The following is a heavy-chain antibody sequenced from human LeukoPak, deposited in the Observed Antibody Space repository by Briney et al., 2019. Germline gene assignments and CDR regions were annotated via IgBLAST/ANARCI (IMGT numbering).Heavy chain of an antibody. V-gene: IGHV1-2*02. J-gene: IGHJ6*02. CDR2: INPNSGGT. CDR3: ARDNDGIAAAGSGYYYYGMDV. D-gene: IGHD6-13*01. Sequence: ASVTVSCKASGYTFTGYYMHWVRQAPGQGLEWMGWINPNSGGTNYAQKFQGRVTMTRDTSISTAYMELSRLRSDDTAVYYCARDNDGIAAAGSGYYYYGMDVWGQGTTVTVSS. CDR1: GYTFTGYY.